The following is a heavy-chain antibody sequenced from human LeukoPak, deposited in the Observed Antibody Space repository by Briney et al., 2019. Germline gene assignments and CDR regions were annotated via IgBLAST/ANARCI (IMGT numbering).Heavy chain of an antibody. D-gene: IGHD6-25*01. J-gene: IGHJ4*02. Sequence: ASVKVSCKASGYTFTSYDIHWARRAPGQGLEWMGIINPSGGSTSYAQKFQGRVTMTRDMSTSTVYMELSSLRSEDTAVYYCARLAAPTDYWGQGTLVTVSS. CDR1: GYTFTSYD. V-gene: IGHV1-46*01. CDR2: INPSGGST. CDR3: ARLAAPTDY.